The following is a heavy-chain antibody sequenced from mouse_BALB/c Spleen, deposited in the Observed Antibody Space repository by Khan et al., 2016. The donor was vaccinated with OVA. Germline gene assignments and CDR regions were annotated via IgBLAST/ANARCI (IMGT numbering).Heavy chain of an antibody. Sequence: QVQLQQSGAELVRPGASVKLSCKASGYTFTSYWMNWVRQRPRQGLEWIGKINPSDSESHYTQMFKDKATLTVDKSSGTAYMQLSSLTSEDSAVYYCARREKYGYDPSWFAYWGQGTLVTVSA. V-gene: IGHV1-52*01. D-gene: IGHD2-2*01. J-gene: IGHJ3*01. CDR2: INPSDSES. CDR3: ARREKYGYDPSWFAY. CDR1: GYTFTSYW.